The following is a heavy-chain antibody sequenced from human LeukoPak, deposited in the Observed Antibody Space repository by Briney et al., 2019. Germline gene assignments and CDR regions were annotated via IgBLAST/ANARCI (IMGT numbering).Heavy chain of an antibody. Sequence: SETLSLTCTVSGYSISSGYYWGWIRQPPGKGLEWIGSIYHSGSTYYNPSLKSRVTISVDTSKNQFSLKLSSVTAADTAVYYCARALRYFDWLSGDYFDYWGQGTLVTVSS. D-gene: IGHD3-9*01. CDR2: IYHSGST. CDR3: ARALRYFDWLSGDYFDY. J-gene: IGHJ4*02. CDR1: GYSISSGYY. V-gene: IGHV4-38-2*02.